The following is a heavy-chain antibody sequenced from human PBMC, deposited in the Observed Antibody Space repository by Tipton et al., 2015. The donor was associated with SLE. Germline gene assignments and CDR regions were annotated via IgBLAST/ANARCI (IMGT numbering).Heavy chain of an antibody. Sequence: SLRLSCAASGFTFSSYAMHWVRQAPGKGLEYVSAISSNGGSTYYANSVKGRFTISRDNSKNTLYLQMGSLRAEDMAVYYCARAPEGEESDYWGQGTLVTVSS. CDR2: ISSNGGST. CDR3: ARAPEGEESDY. CDR1: GFTFSSYA. D-gene: IGHD3-16*01. V-gene: IGHV3-64*01. J-gene: IGHJ4*02.